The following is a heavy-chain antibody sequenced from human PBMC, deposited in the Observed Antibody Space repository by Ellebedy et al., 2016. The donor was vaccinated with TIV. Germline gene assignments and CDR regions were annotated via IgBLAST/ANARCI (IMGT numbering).Heavy chain of an antibody. Sequence: MPSETLSLTCTVSAATIAGSSYYRGWIRQRPGKGLAWIGVFYYTGSTYYSPSRKSRVTISVDKSKNHFSLKLSSVTAADTAVHFCARRTTMVRGIDYWGQGTLVTVSS. D-gene: IGHD3-10*01. J-gene: IGHJ4*02. CDR1: AATIAGSSYY. V-gene: IGHV4-39*07. CDR3: ARRTTMVRGIDY. CDR2: FYYTGST.